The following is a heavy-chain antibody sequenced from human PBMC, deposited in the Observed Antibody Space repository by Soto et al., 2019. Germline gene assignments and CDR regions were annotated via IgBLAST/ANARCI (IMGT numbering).Heavy chain of an antibody. CDR3: PRITIFGFMDV. CDR1: GGSISSSSYY. Sequence: PSETLSLTCTVSGGSISSSSYYWGWIRQPPGKGLEWIGSIYYSGSTYYNPSLKSRVTISVDTSKNQFSLKLSSVTAADTAVYYCPRITIFGFMDVWGKGTTVTVSS. D-gene: IGHD3-3*01. CDR2: IYYSGST. V-gene: IGHV4-39*01. J-gene: IGHJ6*03.